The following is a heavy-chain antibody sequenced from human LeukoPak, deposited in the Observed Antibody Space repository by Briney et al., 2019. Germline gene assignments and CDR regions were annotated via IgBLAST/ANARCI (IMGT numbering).Heavy chain of an antibody. Sequence: GRSLRLSCAAPGFTFSSYGMHWVRQTPGKGLEWVAVIWYDGSNKYYADSVKGRFTISRDNSKNTLYLQMNSLRAEDTAVYYCARGYGDYYYYGMDVWGQGTTVTVSS. CDR1: GFTFSSYG. CDR2: IWYDGSNK. CDR3: ARGYGDYYYYGMDV. D-gene: IGHD4-17*01. J-gene: IGHJ6*02. V-gene: IGHV3-33*01.